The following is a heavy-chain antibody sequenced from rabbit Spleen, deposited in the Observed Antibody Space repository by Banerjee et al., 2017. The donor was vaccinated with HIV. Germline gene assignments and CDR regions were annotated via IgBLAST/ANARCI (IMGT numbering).Heavy chain of an antibody. V-gene: IGHV1S45*01. J-gene: IGHJ4*01. CDR1: GFSFSSNYY. CDR2: IDTGSGNT. Sequence: QEQLEESGGDLVKPEGSLTLTCTASGFSFSSNYYMCWVRQAPGKGLEWIGYIDTGSGNTYYASWAKGRFTISKTSSTTVTLQMTSLTVADTATYFCARDHGASGLDFNLWGQGTLVTVS. D-gene: IGHD1-1*01. CDR3: ARDHGASGLDFNL.